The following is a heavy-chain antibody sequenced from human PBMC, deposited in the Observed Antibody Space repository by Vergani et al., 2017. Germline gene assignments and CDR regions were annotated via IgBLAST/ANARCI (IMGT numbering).Heavy chain of an antibody. CDR1: GASITSAGNY. CDR3: AREFGSRFHRPTYYFDF. CDR2: MYSKGNT. Sequence: QVQLQESGPRLVTTSQTLSLTCNVSGASITSAGNYWSWIRQHPGKGLEWIGYMYSKGNTRYNPSVQGRFSMSMDTSKNLFSLSLNSVSAADTATYFCAREFGSRFHRPTYYFDFWGQGSLVAVSS. D-gene: IGHD3-16*01. J-gene: IGHJ4*02. V-gene: IGHV4-31*03.